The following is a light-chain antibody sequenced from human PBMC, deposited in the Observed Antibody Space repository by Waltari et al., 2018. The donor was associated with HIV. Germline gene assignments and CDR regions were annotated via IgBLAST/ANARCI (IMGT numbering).Light chain of an antibody. CDR3: QQSYSTPLT. CDR2: VAS. J-gene: IGKJ4*01. CDR1: QSISEY. V-gene: IGKV1-39*01. Sequence: DIQMTQSPSSLSASIGDTGTIPCRASQSISEYLNCYQETPGNAPKLRIYVASSLQIGVPSRFSGSGSGTDFTLTISNLQPEDFATYFCQQSYSTPLTFGAGTKVEIK.